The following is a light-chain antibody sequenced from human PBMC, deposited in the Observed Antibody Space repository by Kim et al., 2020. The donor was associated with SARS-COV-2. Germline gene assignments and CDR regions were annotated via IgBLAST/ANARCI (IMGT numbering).Light chain of an antibody. CDR3: LLYYSDVRV. Sequence: PGGTVTLTCGSSTGAVTSGHFPYWFQHKPGQAPSTLIYDITQRHSWTPARFSGSLLGDKAALTLSGAQPEDVADYYCLLYYSDVRVFGGGTQLTVL. J-gene: IGLJ2*01. V-gene: IGLV7-46*01. CDR2: DIT. CDR1: TGAVTSGHF.